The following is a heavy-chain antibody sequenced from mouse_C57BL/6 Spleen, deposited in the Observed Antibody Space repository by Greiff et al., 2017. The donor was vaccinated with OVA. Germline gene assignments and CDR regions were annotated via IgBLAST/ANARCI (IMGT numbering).Heavy chain of an antibody. D-gene: IGHD2-5*01. CDR3: LYDSNYDWFAY. V-gene: IGHV1-26*01. CDR1: GYTFTDYY. J-gene: IGHJ3*01. Sequence: VQLQQSGPELVKPGASVKISCKASGYTFTDYYMNWVKQSHGKSLEWIGDINPNNGGTSYNQKFKGKATLTVDKSSSTAYMELRSLTSEDSAVYYCLYDSNYDWFAYWGQGTLVTVSA. CDR2: INPNNGGT.